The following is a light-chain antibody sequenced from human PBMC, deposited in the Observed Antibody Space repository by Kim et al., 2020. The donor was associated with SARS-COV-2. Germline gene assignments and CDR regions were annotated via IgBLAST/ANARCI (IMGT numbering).Light chain of an antibody. Sequence: SVTIPVTAARSNFGAGYDGPWYEHRPGTAPNLLIYADNNRPSGVPYRFSGSKSGTSASLAITGLQAEDEADYYCQSYDRSLNGVIFGGGTQLTVL. CDR2: ADN. V-gene: IGLV1-40*01. CDR3: QSYDRSLNGVI. CDR1: RSNFGAGYD. J-gene: IGLJ2*01.